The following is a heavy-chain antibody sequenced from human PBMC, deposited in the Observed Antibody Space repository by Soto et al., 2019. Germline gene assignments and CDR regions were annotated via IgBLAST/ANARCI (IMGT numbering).Heavy chain of an antibody. J-gene: IGHJ6*02. Sequence: QVQFQESGPGLVKPPETLSLTCTVSGGSIDNYYCSWFRQPPGKALEWIGYISYTGYSAYNFSLKRRVTMSMDTSKTQFYLTLESVTATDTAVYYCARHGFGPLHGLVDVWGQGTTVIVSS. D-gene: IGHD3-10*01. V-gene: IGHV4-59*08. CDR3: ARHGFGPLHGLVDV. CDR2: ISYTGYS. CDR1: GGSIDNYY.